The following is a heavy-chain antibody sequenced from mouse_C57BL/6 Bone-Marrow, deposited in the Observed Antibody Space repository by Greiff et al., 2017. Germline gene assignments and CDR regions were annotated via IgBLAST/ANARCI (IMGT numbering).Heavy chain of an antibody. Sequence: EVKLEESVTVLARPGASLQMSCKTSGYTFTSYWMHWVKQRPGLGLEWIGAIYPGNSDTSYNQKFKGTAKLTAVTSASTAYMVLSSLRNVDSAVYYCTRRDMYYYGSSYDAMDDWGQGASVTVAS. D-gene: IGHD1-1*01. CDR2: IYPGNSDT. CDR1: GYTFTSYW. V-gene: IGHV1-5*01. CDR3: TRRDMYYYGSSYDAMDD. J-gene: IGHJ4*01.